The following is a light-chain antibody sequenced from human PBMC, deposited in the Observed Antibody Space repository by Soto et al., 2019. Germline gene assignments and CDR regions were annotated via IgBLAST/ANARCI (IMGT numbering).Light chain of an antibody. J-gene: IGKJ1*01. CDR2: DAS. V-gene: IGKV3-11*01. Sequence: EIVLTQSPATLSLSPGERATLSCRASQSVSSYLAWYQQKPGQAPRLLIYDASNRATGIPARFSGSGSGTDFTLTISGLQSEDFAVYYCQQYDNWPWTFGQGTKVDI. CDR3: QQYDNWPWT. CDR1: QSVSSY.